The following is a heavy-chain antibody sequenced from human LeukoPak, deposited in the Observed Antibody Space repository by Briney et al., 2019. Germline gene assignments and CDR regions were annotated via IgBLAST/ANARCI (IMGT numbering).Heavy chain of an antibody. CDR2: IYTSGST. D-gene: IGHD3-22*01. CDR3: ASYYDSSGFDI. V-gene: IGHV4-61*02. J-gene: IGHJ3*02. CDR1: GGSISSGSYY. Sequence: PSETLSLTCTVSGGSISSGSYYWSWIRQPAGKGREWIGRIYTSGSTNYNPFLKSRVTISVDTSKNQFSLKLSSVTAADTAVYYCASYYDSSGFDIWGQGTMVTVSS.